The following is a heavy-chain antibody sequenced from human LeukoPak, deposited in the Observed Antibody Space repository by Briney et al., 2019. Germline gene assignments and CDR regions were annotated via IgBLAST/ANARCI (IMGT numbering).Heavy chain of an antibody. CDR1: GFIFSNW. CDR3: AKLLGTATRYDS. CDR2: INPDGSAK. D-gene: IGHD1-1*01. Sequence: GGSLRLSCAAPGFIFSNWMSWVRQAPGKGLEWVASINPDGSAKYHVDSVKGRFTISRDNAKKSLSLQMDALRAEDTAVYFCAKLLGTATRYDSWGLGTLVMVS. J-gene: IGHJ4*02. V-gene: IGHV3-7*01.